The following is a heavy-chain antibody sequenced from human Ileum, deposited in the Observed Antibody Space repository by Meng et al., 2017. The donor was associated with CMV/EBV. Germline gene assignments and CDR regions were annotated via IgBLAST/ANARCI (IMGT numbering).Heavy chain of an antibody. CDR2: IHVANGDT. CDR1: RYRCTTHA. V-gene: IGHV1-3*01. CDR3: TRANSNYDITSTPFDP. D-gene: IGHD2-15*01. J-gene: IGHJ5*02. Sequence: SRYRCTTHAMHWVRQAPGQSLEWMRSIHVANGDTKYAQRFHDRLTITIDTSASTAYMELTSLRSEDTAVYYCTRANSNYDITSTPFDPWGQGTLVTVSS.